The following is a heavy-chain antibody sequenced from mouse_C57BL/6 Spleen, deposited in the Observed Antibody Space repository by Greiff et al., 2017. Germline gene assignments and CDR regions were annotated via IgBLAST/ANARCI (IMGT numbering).Heavy chain of an antibody. CDR1: GYTFTSSW. J-gene: IGHJ2*01. Sequence: VQLQQPGAELVRPGSSVKLSCKASGYTFTSSWMDWVKQRPGQGLEWIGNIYPSDSETHYNQKFKDKATLTVDKSSSTAYMQLSSLTSEDSAVYYCARSGDYDPLFDYWGQGTTLTVSS. D-gene: IGHD2-4*01. CDR2: IYPSDSET. CDR3: ARSGDYDPLFDY. V-gene: IGHV1-61*01.